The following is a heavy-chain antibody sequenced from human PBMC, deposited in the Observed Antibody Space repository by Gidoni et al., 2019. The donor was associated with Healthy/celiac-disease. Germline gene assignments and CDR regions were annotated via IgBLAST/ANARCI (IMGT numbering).Heavy chain of an antibody. CDR3: ARDDCSGGSCYYYYGMDV. CDR1: GFTFSSYE. Sequence: EVQLVESGGGLVQPGGSLRLSCAASGFTFSSYEMNWVRKAPGKGLEWVSYISSSGSTIYYADSVKGRFTISRDNAKNSLYLQMNSLRAEDTAVYYCARDDCSGGSCYYYYGMDVWGQGTTVTVSS. J-gene: IGHJ6*02. D-gene: IGHD2-15*01. V-gene: IGHV3-48*03. CDR2: ISSSGSTI.